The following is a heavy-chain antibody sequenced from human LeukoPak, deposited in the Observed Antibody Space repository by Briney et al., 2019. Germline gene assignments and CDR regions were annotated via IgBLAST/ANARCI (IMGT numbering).Heavy chain of an antibody. V-gene: IGHV4-4*07. D-gene: IGHD6-6*01. CDR2: IYHSGST. Sequence: SETLSLTCTVSGGSISSYYWSWIRQPAGKGLEWIGSIYHSGSTYYNPSLKSRVTISVDTSKNQFSLKLSSVTAADTAVYYCARRIAARRTLAFDIWGQGTMVTVSS. J-gene: IGHJ3*02. CDR1: GGSISSYY. CDR3: ARRIAARRTLAFDI.